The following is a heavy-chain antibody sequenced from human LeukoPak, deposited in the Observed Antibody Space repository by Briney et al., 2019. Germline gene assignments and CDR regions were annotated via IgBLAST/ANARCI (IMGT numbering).Heavy chain of an antibody. Sequence: GGSLRLSCAASGFTFSSYGMQWVRQAPGKGLEWVGVISYDGRLMFYGDSVKGRFIISRGNSKNTLYLQMNTLRAEDTAIYYCVKEITPEVAHAIDPWGQGTLVTVSS. CDR1: GFTFSSYG. CDR3: VKEITPEVAHAIDP. V-gene: IGHV3-30*18. D-gene: IGHD1-14*01. CDR2: ISYDGRLM. J-gene: IGHJ5*02.